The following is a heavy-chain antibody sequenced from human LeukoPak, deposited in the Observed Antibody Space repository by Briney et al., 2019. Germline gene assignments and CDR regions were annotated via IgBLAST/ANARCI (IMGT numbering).Heavy chain of an antibody. CDR2: IKQDGSEK. CDR1: GFTFSSYW. J-gene: IGHJ3*02. D-gene: IGHD5-18*01. CDR3: ARGGGRGAGLIQLGLIAFDI. Sequence: GGSLRLSCAASGFTFSSYWMSWVRQAPEKGLEWVANIKQDGSEKYYVDFVKGRFTISRDNAKNSLYLQMNSLRAEDTAVYYCARGGGRGAGLIQLGLIAFDIWGQGTMVTVSS. V-gene: IGHV3-7*05.